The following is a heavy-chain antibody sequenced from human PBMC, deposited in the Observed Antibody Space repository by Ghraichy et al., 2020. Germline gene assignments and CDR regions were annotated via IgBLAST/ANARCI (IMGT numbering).Heavy chain of an antibody. CDR1: GYTFTSYG. V-gene: IGHV1-18*01. D-gene: IGHD3-22*01. Sequence: ASVKVSCKASGYTFTSYGFTWVRQAPGQGLEWMGWISAYNGYTKYSQKLQGRVTMTTDTSTSTAYMEMRSLRSDDTAVYYCARDYSSDEQNWFGPWGQGTLVTVSS. CDR3: ARDYSSDEQNWFGP. J-gene: IGHJ5*02. CDR2: ISAYNGYT.